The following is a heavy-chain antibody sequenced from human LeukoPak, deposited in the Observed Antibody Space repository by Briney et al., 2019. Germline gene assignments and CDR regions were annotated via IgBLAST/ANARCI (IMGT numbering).Heavy chain of an antibody. CDR1: GFTFSSYG. CDR2: IWYDGSNK. Sequence: GGSLRLSCAACGFTFSSYGMHWVRQAPGKGLEGVAVIWYDGSNKYYADSVKGRFTISRDNSKNTLYLQMNSLRAEDTAVYYCARDRGIAARRAWFDPWGQGTLVTVSS. J-gene: IGHJ5*02. CDR3: ARDRGIAARRAWFDP. V-gene: IGHV3-33*01. D-gene: IGHD6-6*01.